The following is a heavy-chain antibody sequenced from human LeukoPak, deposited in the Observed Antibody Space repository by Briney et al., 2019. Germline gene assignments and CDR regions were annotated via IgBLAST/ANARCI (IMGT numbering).Heavy chain of an antibody. CDR2: ISGSGGST. CDR3: AKDLHSSSWYIAFDI. Sequence: PGGSLRLSCAASGFTFSTYAMSWVRQAPGKGLDGVSAISGSGGSTYYADSVKGRFSISRDNSKNTLYLQMNSLRAEDTAEYYCAKDLHSSSWYIAFDIWGQGTMITVSS. CDR1: GFTFSTYA. J-gene: IGHJ3*02. D-gene: IGHD6-13*01. V-gene: IGHV3-23*01.